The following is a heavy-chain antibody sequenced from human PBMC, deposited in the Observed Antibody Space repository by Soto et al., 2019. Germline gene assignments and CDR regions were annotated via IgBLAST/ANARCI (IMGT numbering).Heavy chain of an antibody. CDR2: IYYNGNT. CDR1: GGSISNHY. Sequence: QVQLQESGPGLVKPSETLSLTCTVSGGSISNHYWSWIRQPPGKGLEWIGYIYYNGNTNYNPSLTIRGTMSVDTSKNQFSLKSSSVTAADTAVYYCARSNWYSEYWGQGTLVTASS. D-gene: IGHD7-27*01. J-gene: IGHJ4*02. V-gene: IGHV4-59*11. CDR3: ARSNWYSEY.